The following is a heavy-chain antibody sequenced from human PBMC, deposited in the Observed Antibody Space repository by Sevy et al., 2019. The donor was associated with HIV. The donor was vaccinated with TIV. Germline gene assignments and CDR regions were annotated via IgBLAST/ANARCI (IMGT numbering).Heavy chain of an antibody. CDR3: AKTGDNSMVRGAYYYYGMDF. Sequence: GGSLRLSCAASGFTFSIYAMSWVRQAPGKGLEWVSAISDRGGRTYYADSVQGRFTISRDNSKNTLYLQMNSLRADDMAVYYCAKTGDNSMVRGAYYYYGMDFWGQGTTVTVSS. J-gene: IGHJ6*02. D-gene: IGHD3-10*01. CDR2: ISDRGGRT. V-gene: IGHV3-23*01. CDR1: GFTFSIYA.